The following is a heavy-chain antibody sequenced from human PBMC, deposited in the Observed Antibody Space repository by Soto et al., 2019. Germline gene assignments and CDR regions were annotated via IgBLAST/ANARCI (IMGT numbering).Heavy chain of an antibody. CDR1: GYIFTTYG. D-gene: IGHD1-1*01. J-gene: IGHJ4*02. V-gene: IGHV1-18*01. CDR2: ISAHNGNT. CDR3: ARVRYGDY. Sequence: QVHLVQSGAEVKKPGASVKVSCKGSGYIFTTYGITWVRQAPGQGLEWMGWISAHNGNTNYAQKLQGRVTVTRDTSTTTADMERRDLRSDDTAVYYCARVRYGDYWGQGALVTVSS.